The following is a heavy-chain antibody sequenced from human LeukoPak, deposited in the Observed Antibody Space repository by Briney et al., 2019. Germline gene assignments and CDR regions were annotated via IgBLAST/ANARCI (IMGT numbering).Heavy chain of an antibody. V-gene: IGHV4-4*07. CDR1: GGSMRRYY. CDR2: IYISGST. Sequence: SETLSLTCTVSGGSMRRYYWSWIRQPAGKGLEWIGRIYISGSTNYNPSHKSRVTMSVDTSKNQFSLKLSSVTAADTAVYYCAIYLVNDYGDYFDYWGQATLVTVSS. CDR3: AIYLVNDYGDYFDY. D-gene: IGHD4-17*01. J-gene: IGHJ4*02.